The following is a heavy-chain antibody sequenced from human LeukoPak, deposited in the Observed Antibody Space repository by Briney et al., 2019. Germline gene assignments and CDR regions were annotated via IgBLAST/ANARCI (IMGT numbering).Heavy chain of an antibody. Sequence: PTITSTGSGYSFTTYWISWVRQMTGKGLEWIGRIDPSDSYTNYSPSFQGHVTISADKSISTAYLQWSSLKASDTAMYYCARRPKGNYCSSTSCYYGWFDPWGQGTLVTVSS. D-gene: IGHD2-2*01. CDR2: IDPSDSYT. J-gene: IGHJ5*02. CDR1: GYSFTTYW. V-gene: IGHV5-10-1*01. CDR3: ARRPKGNYCSSTSCYYGWFDP.